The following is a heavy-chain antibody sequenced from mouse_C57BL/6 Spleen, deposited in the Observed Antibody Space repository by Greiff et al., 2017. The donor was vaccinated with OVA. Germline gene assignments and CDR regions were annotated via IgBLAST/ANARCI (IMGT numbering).Heavy chain of an antibody. J-gene: IGHJ2*01. CDR2: IRLKSDNYAT. V-gene: IGHV6-3*01. Sequence: VHLVESGGGLVQPGGSMKLSCVASGFTFSNYWLNWVRQSSETGLEWVAHIRLKSDNYATHYSESVKGRFTISRDDSKISVYLQMNNLRAEDTGIYYCTGEGNYGYSDYWGKGTTLTVSS. CDR1: GFTFSNYW. CDR3: TGEGNYGYSDY. D-gene: IGHD1-2*01.